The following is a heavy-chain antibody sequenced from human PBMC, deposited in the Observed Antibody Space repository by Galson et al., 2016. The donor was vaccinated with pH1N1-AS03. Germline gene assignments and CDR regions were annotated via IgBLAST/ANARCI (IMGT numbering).Heavy chain of an antibody. CDR1: GLRFSNHV. CDR2: ISDSGSTT. CDR3: APVNAEMDDAFDI. D-gene: IGHD5-24*01. V-gene: IGHV3-23*01. Sequence: SLRLSCAASGLRFSNHVMSWVRQAPGKGLHWVSTISDSGSTTYHGDSVKGRFTTSRDNSQNTLFLHMNSLRAEDTALYYCAPVNAEMDDAFDIWGRGTMVTVSS. J-gene: IGHJ3*02.